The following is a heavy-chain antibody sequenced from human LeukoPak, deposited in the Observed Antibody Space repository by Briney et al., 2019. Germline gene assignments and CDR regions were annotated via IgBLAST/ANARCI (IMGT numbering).Heavy chain of an antibody. CDR2: INHSGST. J-gene: IGHJ4*02. CDR1: GGSFSGYY. Sequence: SETLSLTCAVYGGSFSGYYWSWIRQPPGKGLEWIGEINHSGSTNYNPSLKSRVTISVDTSKNQFSLKLSSVTAADTAVYYCARDMGSSGAYNDYWGQGTLVTVSS. CDR3: ARDMGSSGAYNDY. D-gene: IGHD2-15*01. V-gene: IGHV4-34*01.